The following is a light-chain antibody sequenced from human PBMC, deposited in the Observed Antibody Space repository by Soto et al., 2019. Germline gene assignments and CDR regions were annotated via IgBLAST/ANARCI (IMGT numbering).Light chain of an antibody. CDR1: QGVSSN. Sequence: EVAMTQSPATLSVSPGERAILSCRTSQGVSSNSAWDQQKPGLPPRLLIYGASTRATGIPARFSGSGSGTEFTLTISSLQSEDFAVYYCQQYDNRPPFTFGPGTKVDIK. V-gene: IGKV3-15*01. CDR3: QQYDNRPPFT. CDR2: GAS. J-gene: IGKJ3*01.